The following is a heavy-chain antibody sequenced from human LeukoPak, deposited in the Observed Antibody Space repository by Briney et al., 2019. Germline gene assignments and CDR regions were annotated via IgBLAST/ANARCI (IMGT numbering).Heavy chain of an antibody. Sequence: KPSETLSLTCTVSGGSISSSSYYWGWIRQPPGKGLEWIGSIYYSGSTYYNPSLKSRVTISVDTSKNQFSLKLSSVTAADTAVYYCARHLWRDVAPDYWGQGTLVTVSS. J-gene: IGHJ4*02. CDR2: IYYSGST. V-gene: IGHV4-39*01. CDR3: ARHLWRDVAPDY. D-gene: IGHD3-3*01. CDR1: GGSISSSSYY.